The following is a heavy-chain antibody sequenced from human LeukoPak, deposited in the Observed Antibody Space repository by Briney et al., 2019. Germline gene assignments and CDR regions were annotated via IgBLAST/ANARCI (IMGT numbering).Heavy chain of an antibody. CDR1: GFTVSSNY. CDR3: AKDSRGHHFDY. Sequence: GGSLRLSCAASGFTVSSNYMSWVRQAPGKWLGWVSVIYSGGSTYYADSVKGRFTISRDNSKNTLYLQMNSLRAEDTAVYYCAKDSRGHHFDYWGQGTLVTVSS. V-gene: IGHV3-66*01. D-gene: IGHD2/OR15-2a*01. CDR2: IYSGGST. J-gene: IGHJ4*02.